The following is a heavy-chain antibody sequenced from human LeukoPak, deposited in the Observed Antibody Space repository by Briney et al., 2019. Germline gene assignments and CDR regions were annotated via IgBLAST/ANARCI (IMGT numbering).Heavy chain of an antibody. V-gene: IGHV3-20*04. CDR1: GFTFDDYG. D-gene: IGHD6-6*01. CDR3: ARGLSGYSSSLGY. J-gene: IGHJ4*02. CDR2: INWNGGST. Sequence: GGSLRLSCAASGFTFDDYGMSWVRQAPGKGLEWVSGINWNGGSTTYADSVKGRFTISRDNGKNTLYLQMNSLRAEDTAVYYCARGLSGYSSSLGYWGQGTLVTVSS.